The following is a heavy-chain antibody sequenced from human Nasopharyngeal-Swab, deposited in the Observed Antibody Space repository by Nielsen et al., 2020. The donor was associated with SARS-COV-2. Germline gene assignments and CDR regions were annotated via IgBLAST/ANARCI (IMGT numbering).Heavy chain of an antibody. D-gene: IGHD6-19*01. V-gene: IGHV4-30-4*01. CDR3: ARDSGVAGTKYYYYGMDV. Sequence: RQAPGKGLEWIGYLYYSGSTYYNPSLKSRVTISVDTSKNQFSLKLSSVTAADTAVYYCARDSGVAGTKYYYYGMDVWGQGTTVTVSS. J-gene: IGHJ6*02. CDR2: LYYSGST.